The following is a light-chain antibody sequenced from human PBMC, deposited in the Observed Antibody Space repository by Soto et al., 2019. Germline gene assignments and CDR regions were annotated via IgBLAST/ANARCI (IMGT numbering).Light chain of an antibody. Sequence: EIVLTQSPGTLFLSPGERATLSCRARQSFNSAYLAWYQQKPGQAPRLLIYGASSRATGIPDRFSGSGSGTDFTLTISRLEPEDFAVYYCQQYGSSPRTFGQGTKVDIK. CDR3: QQYGSSPRT. CDR2: GAS. V-gene: IGKV3-20*01. J-gene: IGKJ1*01. CDR1: QSFNSAY.